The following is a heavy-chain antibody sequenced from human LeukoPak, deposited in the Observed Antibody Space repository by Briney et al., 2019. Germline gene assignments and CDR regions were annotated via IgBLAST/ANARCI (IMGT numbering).Heavy chain of an antibody. CDR3: AKGGYCSSSSCYGVDAFDI. CDR1: GFTLSSYG. J-gene: IGHJ3*02. CDR2: ISYDGSNK. D-gene: IGHD2-2*01. Sequence: GGPLRLSCAASGFTLSSYGMHWVRQAPGKGLEWVAIISYDGSNKYYADSVKGRFTISRDNSKNTLFLQMHSLRAEDTAVYYCAKGGYCSSSSCYGVDAFDIWGQGTMVTVSS. V-gene: IGHV3-30*18.